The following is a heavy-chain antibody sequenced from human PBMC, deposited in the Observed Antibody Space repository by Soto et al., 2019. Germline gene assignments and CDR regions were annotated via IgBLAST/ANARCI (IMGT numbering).Heavy chain of an antibody. V-gene: IGHV3-33*01. CDR1: GFTFSSYG. CDR2: IWYDGSNK. Sequence: GSLRLSCAASGFTFSSYGMHWVRQAPGKGLEWVAVIWYDGSNKYYADSVKGRFTISRDNSKNTLYLQMNSLSAEDTAVYYCARSGSWVYYYYGMDVWGQGTTVTVSS. CDR3: ARSGSWVYYYYGMDV. J-gene: IGHJ6*02. D-gene: IGHD2-15*01.